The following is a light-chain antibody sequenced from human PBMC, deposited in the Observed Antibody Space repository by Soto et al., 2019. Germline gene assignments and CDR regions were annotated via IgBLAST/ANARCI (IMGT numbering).Light chain of an antibody. CDR3: QQDISFPFT. CDR1: QGISSW. Sequence: DIQMTQSPSSVSASVGDRVTITCRASQGISSWLAWYQQKPGQAPKLLIYAASNLQSGVPSRFSGSGSGTDFTLIINSLQPEDSATYYCQQDISFPFTFGPGSKVNVK. V-gene: IGKV1-12*01. CDR2: AAS. J-gene: IGKJ3*01.